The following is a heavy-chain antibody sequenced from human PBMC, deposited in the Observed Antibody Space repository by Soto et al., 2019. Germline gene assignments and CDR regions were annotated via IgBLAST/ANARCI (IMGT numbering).Heavy chain of an antibody. D-gene: IGHD6-19*01. J-gene: IGHJ4*02. CDR3: AKAVNMSALWAVAGYFDY. CDR1: GFTFSSYA. Sequence: EVQLLESGGGLVQPGGSLRLSCAASGFTFSSYAMSWVRQAPGKGLEWVSAISGSGGSTYYADSVKGRFTISRDNSKNTLYLQMNSLRAEDTAVYYCAKAVNMSALWAVAGYFDYWGQGTLVTVSS. CDR2: ISGSGGST. V-gene: IGHV3-23*01.